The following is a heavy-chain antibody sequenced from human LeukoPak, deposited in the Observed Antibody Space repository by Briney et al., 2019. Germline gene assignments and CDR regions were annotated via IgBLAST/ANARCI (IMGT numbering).Heavy chain of an antibody. D-gene: IGHD3-22*01. V-gene: IGHV4-4*07. J-gene: IGHJ4*02. CDR3: ARANYDGSDY. Sequence: PSETLSLTCTVSGGSISSYYWSWIRQPAGKGLEWIGRIYTSGTTNYNPSLKSRVTMSVDTSKNQFSLKMRPVTAADTAVYYCARANYDGSDYWGQGTLVTVSS. CDR1: GGSISSYY. CDR2: IYTSGTT.